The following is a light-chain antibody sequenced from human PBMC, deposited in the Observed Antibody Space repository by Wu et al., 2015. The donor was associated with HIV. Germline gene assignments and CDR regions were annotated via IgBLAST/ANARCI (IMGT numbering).Light chain of an antibody. V-gene: IGKV3-20*01. CDR3: QQYGATGT. J-gene: IGKJ4*01. CDR1: QSTRY. CDR2: DVS. Sequence: EIVLTQSPGTLSLSPGERVTLSCRASQSTRYLAWYQQKTGQAPRLLIYDVSSRATGIPDRFSGSGSGTDFTLTISRLEPEDFALYYCQQYGATGTFGGGTRVDIK.